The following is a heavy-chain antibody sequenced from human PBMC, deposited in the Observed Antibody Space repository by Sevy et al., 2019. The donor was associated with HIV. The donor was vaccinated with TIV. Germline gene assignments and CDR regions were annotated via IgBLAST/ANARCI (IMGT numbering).Heavy chain of an antibody. CDR2: IYYSGST. CDR3: ARAPPVRSGDDSLNWLDP. Sequence: SETLSLTCTVSGGSISSSSYYWGWIRQPPGKGLEWIGSIYYSGSTYYNPSLKSRVTISVDTSKNQFSLNLRSVTAVDTAVYYCARAPPVRSGDDSLNWLDPWGQGILVTVSS. CDR1: GGSISSSSYY. D-gene: IGHD5-12*01. J-gene: IGHJ5*02. V-gene: IGHV4-39*01.